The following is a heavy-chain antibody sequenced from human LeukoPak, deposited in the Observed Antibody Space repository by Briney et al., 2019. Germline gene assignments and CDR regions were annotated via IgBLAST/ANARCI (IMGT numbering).Heavy chain of an antibody. V-gene: IGHV5-51*01. CDR3: ARQYCSGGSCYLDFDY. CDR2: IYPGDSDT. D-gene: IGHD2-15*01. CDR1: GYSFTSYW. J-gene: IGHJ4*02. Sequence: GESLKISCKGSGYSFTSYWIGWVRQMPGKGLEWMGIIYPGDSDTRYSPSFQGQVTISADNSISTAYLQWSSLKASDTAMYYCARQYCSGGSCYLDFDYWGQGTLVTVSS.